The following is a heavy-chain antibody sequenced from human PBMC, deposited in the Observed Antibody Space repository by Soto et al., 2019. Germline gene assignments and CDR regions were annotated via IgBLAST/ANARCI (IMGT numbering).Heavy chain of an antibody. D-gene: IGHD5-12*01. CDR3: AKDGYNWSFDY. J-gene: IGHJ4*02. Sequence: AASVKVSCKASGGTFSSYAISWVRQAPGQGLEWMGGIIPIFGTANYAQKFQGRVTITADESTSTAYMELSSLRSEDTAVYYCAKDGYNWSFDYWGQGTLVTVSS. V-gene: IGHV1-69*13. CDR1: GGTFSSYA. CDR2: IIPIFGTA.